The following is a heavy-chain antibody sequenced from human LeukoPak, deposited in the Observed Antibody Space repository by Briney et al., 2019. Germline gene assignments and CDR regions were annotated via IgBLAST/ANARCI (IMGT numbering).Heavy chain of an antibody. Sequence: GGSLRLSCAASGFIFSSYEMNWVRQAPGEGLEWVSYISGSGSTIYYADSLKGRFTISRDNAKNSLYLQMNSLRAEDTAVYYCARDQLPDNWGQGTLVTVSS. V-gene: IGHV3-48*03. CDR1: GFIFSSYE. CDR3: ARDQLPDN. J-gene: IGHJ4*02. D-gene: IGHD2-2*01. CDR2: ISGSGSTI.